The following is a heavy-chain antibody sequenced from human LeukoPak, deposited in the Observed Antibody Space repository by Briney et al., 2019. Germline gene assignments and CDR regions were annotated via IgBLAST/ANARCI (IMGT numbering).Heavy chain of an antibody. J-gene: IGHJ4*02. CDR3: ARGGFYCGDDCYVDY. Sequence: SETLSLTCAVYGGSLSYYYWSWIRQPPEKGLEWIGEINRSGSTNYNPSLKSRVSISVDTSKNQFSPKLSSVTAADTAAYYCARGGFYCGDDCYVDYWGQGTLVTVSS. CDR2: INRSGST. V-gene: IGHV4-34*01. D-gene: IGHD2-21*02. CDR1: GGSLSYYY.